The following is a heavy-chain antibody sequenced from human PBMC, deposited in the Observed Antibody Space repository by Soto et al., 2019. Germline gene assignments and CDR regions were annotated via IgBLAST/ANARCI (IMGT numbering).Heavy chain of an antibody. CDR2: IYHSGST. CDR3: ARDQRIVVVTVFEY. Sequence: PSETLSLTCAVSGYSISSGYYWGWIRQPPGKGLEWIGSIYHSGSTYYNPSLKSRVTISVDTSKNQFSLKLSSVTAADTAVYYCARDQRIVVVTVFEYWGKGTLVTVS. J-gene: IGHJ4*02. D-gene: IGHD3-22*01. CDR1: GYSISSGYY. V-gene: IGHV4-38-2*02.